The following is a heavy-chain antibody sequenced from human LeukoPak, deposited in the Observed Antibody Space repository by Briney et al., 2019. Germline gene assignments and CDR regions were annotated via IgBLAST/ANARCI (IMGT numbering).Heavy chain of an antibody. D-gene: IGHD4-17*01. CDR3: AKGTYYGDYSFDY. CDR2: ISWNSGSI. Sequence: PGGSLRLSCAASGFTFDDYAMHWVRQAPGKGLEWVSGISWNSGSIGYADSVKGRFTISRDNAKNSLYLQMNSLRAEDTALYYCAKGTYYGDYSFDYWGQGTLVTVSS. CDR1: GFTFDDYA. J-gene: IGHJ4*02. V-gene: IGHV3-9*01.